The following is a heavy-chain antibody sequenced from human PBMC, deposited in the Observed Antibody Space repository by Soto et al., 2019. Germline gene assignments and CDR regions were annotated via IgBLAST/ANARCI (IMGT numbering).Heavy chain of an antibody. J-gene: IGHJ4*02. D-gene: IGHD5-18*01. CDR1: GFTFSNYW. Sequence: PGGSLRLSRAASGFTFSNYWMHWVRQAPGKGLVWVSRVNTDGGTASYADSVKGRFTISRDNARNTLYLQMNSLRAEDTAVYYCARGQNTAMANWGQGTLVTVSS. CDR3: ARGQNTAMAN. V-gene: IGHV3-74*01. CDR2: VNTDGGTA.